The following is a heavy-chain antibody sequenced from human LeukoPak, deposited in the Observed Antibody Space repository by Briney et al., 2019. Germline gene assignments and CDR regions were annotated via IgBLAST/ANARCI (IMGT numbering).Heavy chain of an antibody. V-gene: IGHV4-30-4*08. CDR2: IYYSGST. Sequence: TLSLTCTVSGGSISSGDYYWSWIRQPPGKGLEWIGYIYYSGSTYYNPSLKSRVTISVDTSRNQFSLKLSSVTAADTAVYYCARVGSGWYRHVDYWGQGTLVTVSS. CDR3: ARVGSGWYRHVDY. CDR1: GGSISSGDYY. J-gene: IGHJ4*02. D-gene: IGHD6-19*01.